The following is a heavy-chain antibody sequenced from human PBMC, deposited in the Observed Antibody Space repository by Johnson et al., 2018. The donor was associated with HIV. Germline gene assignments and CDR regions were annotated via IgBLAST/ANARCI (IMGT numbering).Heavy chain of an antibody. CDR2: ISYDGSNK. D-gene: IGHD6-6*01. CDR3: AAAEYDAFDI. J-gene: IGHJ3*02. CDR1: GFTFSSFT. V-gene: IGHV3-30-3*01. Sequence: QVQLVESGGGVVRPGRSLRLSCAASGFTFSSFTMHWVRQAPGKGLEWVAIISYDGSNKYYADSVKGRFTISRDNSKNTLYLQMNSLRAEDTAVYYCAAAEYDAFDIWGQGTMVTVSS.